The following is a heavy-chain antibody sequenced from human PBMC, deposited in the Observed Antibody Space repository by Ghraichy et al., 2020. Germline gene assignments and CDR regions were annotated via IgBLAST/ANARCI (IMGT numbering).Heavy chain of an antibody. V-gene: IGHV3-21*01. CDR1: GFTFSSYS. CDR2: ISSSSSYI. D-gene: IGHD6-19*01. CDR3: ARDWGYSSGWYSFSYYFDY. J-gene: IGHJ4*02. Sequence: GESLNISCAASGFTFSSYSMNWVRQAPGKGLEWVSSISSSSSYIYYADSVKGRFTISRDNAKNSLYLQMNSLRAEDTAVYYCARDWGYSSGWYSFSYYFDYWGQGTLVTVSS.